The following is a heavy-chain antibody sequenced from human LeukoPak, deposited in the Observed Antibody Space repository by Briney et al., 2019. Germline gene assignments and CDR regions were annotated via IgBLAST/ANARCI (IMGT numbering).Heavy chain of an antibody. V-gene: IGHV3-7*01. CDR1: GFTFSSYW. CDR3: ARDQPSYCGGDCYSEN. Sequence: QPGGSLRLSCAASGFTFSSYWMSWVRQAPGKGLEWVANIKQDGSEKYYVDSVKGRFTISRDNAKNSLYLQMNSLRAEDTAVCYCARDQPSYCGGDCYSENWGQGTLVTVSS. D-gene: IGHD2-21*02. CDR2: IKQDGSEK. J-gene: IGHJ4*02.